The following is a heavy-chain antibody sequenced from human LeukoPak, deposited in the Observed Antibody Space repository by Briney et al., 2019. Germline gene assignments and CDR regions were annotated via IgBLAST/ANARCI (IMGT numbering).Heavy chain of an antibody. Sequence: GGSLRLSCAASGFTFSTYAMHWVRQAPGKGLEYVSAISSNGGSTYYANSVKGRFTISRDNSKNTLYLQMGSLRAEDMAVYYCARGSYSYGSPFDYWGQGTLVTVSS. J-gene: IGHJ4*02. D-gene: IGHD5-18*01. V-gene: IGHV3-64*01. CDR1: GFTFSTYA. CDR2: ISSNGGST. CDR3: ARGSYSYGSPFDY.